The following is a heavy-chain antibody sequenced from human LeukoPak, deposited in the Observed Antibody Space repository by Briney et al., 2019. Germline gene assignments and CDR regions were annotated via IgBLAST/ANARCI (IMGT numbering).Heavy chain of an antibody. D-gene: IGHD3-22*01. CDR1: GFTFDDYA. J-gene: IGHJ4*02. CDR3: AREGQYYYDSSGYYYVWYFFDY. Sequence: GGSLRLSCAASGFTFDDYAMHWVRQAPGKGLEWVSGISWNSGSIGYADSVKGRFTISRDNAKNSLYLQMSSLRAEDTAVYYCAREGQYYYDSSGYYYVWYFFDYWGQGTLVTVSS. CDR2: ISWNSGSI. V-gene: IGHV3-9*01.